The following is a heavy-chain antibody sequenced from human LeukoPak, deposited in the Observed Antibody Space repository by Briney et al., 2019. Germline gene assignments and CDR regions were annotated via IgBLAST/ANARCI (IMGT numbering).Heavy chain of an antibody. CDR3: ARFEPGTPFDP. CDR1: GGSISSSSYY. D-gene: IGHD7-27*01. CDR2: IYYSGST. Sequence: SETLSLTCTVSGGSISSSSYYWGWIRQPPGKGLEWIGSIYYSGSTYYNPSLKSRVTISVDTSKNQFSLKLSSVTAADTAVYYCARFEPGTPFDPWGQGALVAVSS. J-gene: IGHJ5*02. V-gene: IGHV4-39*07.